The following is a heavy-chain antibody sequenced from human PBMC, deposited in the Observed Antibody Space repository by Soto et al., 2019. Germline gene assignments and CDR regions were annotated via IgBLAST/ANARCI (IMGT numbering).Heavy chain of an antibody. J-gene: IGHJ5*02. CDR3: ARGNGGWTHNWFDP. CDR2: ISHDGSKT. CDR1: GFTFSSYG. Sequence: PGGSLRLSCAASGFTFSSYGIHWVRQAPGKGLEWVAVISHDGSKTNYADSVKGRFTISRDNSKDTVYLQMNSLRSEDTAVYYCARGNGGWTHNWFDPWGQGTLVTVSS. D-gene: IGHD6-19*01. V-gene: IGHV3-30*03.